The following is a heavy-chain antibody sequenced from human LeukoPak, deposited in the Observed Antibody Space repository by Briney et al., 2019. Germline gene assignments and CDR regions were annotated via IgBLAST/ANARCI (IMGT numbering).Heavy chain of an antibody. Sequence: KSGGSLRLSCTASGFTFGDYAMSWFRQAPGKGLEWVGFIRSKAYGGTTEYVASVKGRFTISRDDSKSIAYLQMNSLKTEDTAVYYCTRYYDFWSGYYTHYYYGMDVWGQGTTVTVSS. CDR3: TRYYDFWSGYYTHYYYGMDV. V-gene: IGHV3-49*05. CDR2: IRSKAYGGTT. D-gene: IGHD3-3*01. CDR1: GFTFGDYA. J-gene: IGHJ6*02.